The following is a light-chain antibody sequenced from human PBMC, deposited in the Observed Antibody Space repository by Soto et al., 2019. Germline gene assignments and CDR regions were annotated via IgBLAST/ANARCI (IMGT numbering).Light chain of an antibody. CDR3: QQLNSYPLT. V-gene: IGKV3-11*01. CDR2: DAS. J-gene: IGKJ4*01. Sequence: EIMLTQSPDTLSLSPGNRATLSCRASQSVSTYLAWYQQKPGQPPRLLIYDASNRATGIPARFSGSGSGTDFTLTISSLEPEDFATYYCQQLNSYPLTFGGGTKVEIK. CDR1: QSVSTY.